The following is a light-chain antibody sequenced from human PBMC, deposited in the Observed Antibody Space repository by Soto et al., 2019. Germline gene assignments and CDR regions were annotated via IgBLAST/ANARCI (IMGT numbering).Light chain of an antibody. Sequence: QAVVTQEPSLTVSPGGTVTLTCDSSTGPVTSGHYPYWFQQKPGQAPTTLIYDTNMKHSWTPARFSGSLLGDRGALTLTGAQPEDEADYYCLLSLPGITGVDVVFGGGTKLTVL. CDR3: LLSLPGITGVDVV. J-gene: IGLJ2*01. CDR1: TGPVTSGHY. V-gene: IGLV7-46*01. CDR2: DTN.